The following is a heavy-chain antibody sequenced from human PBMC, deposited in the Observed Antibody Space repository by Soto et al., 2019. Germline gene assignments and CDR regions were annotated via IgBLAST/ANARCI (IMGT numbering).Heavy chain of an antibody. Sequence: QVQLVESGGGVVQPGRSLRLSCAASGFTFSSYAMHWVRQAPGKGLEWVAVISYDGSNKYYADSVKGRFTISRDDSKNXLDRQMNSLRAQDTAVYYCARDSAPGRVVRGVIGYWGQGTLVTVSS. V-gene: IGHV3-30-3*01. D-gene: IGHD3-10*01. CDR2: ISYDGSNK. J-gene: IGHJ4*02. CDR1: GFTFSSYA. CDR3: ARDSAPGRVVRGVIGY.